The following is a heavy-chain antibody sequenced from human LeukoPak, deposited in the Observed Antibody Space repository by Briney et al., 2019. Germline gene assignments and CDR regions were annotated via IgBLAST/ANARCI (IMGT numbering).Heavy chain of an antibody. D-gene: IGHD3-10*01. Sequence: PGGSLRLPCAASGFTFSSYEMNWVRQAPGKGLEWVSYISSSGSTIYYADSVKGRFTVSRDNAKNSLYLQMNSLRAEVTAVYYCARAPYGLGSTIDYWGQGTLVTVSS. J-gene: IGHJ4*02. V-gene: IGHV3-48*03. CDR1: GFTFSSYE. CDR2: ISSSGSTI. CDR3: ARAPYGLGSTIDY.